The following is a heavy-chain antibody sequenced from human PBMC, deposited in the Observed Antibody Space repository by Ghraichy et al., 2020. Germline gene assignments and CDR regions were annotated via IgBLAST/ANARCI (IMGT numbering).Heavy chain of an antibody. V-gene: IGHV4-59*01. Sequence: SQTLSLTCTVSGGSISSYYWSWIRQPPGKGLEWIGYIYYSGSTNYNPSLKSRVTISVDTSKNQFSLKLSSVTAADTAVYYCARAALDWNYSYYFDYWGQGTLVTVSS. J-gene: IGHJ4*02. D-gene: IGHD1-7*01. CDR2: IYYSGST. CDR3: ARAALDWNYSYYFDY. CDR1: GGSISSYY.